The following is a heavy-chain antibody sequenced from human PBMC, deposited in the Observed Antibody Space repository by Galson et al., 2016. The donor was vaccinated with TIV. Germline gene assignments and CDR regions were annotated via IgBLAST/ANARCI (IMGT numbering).Heavy chain of an antibody. J-gene: IGHJ6*02. CDR2: ISHDRRDK. V-gene: IGHV3-30*18. CDR1: GFNFRLYA. D-gene: IGHD4-17*01. CDR3: AKDQGWIDYADQGYFYYGLED. Sequence: SLRLSCAASGFNFRLYAMHWVRQAPGKGLEWVAVISHDRRDKNYADSAKGRFTISRANSKNTLYLEMTSLRAEDTAVYYFAKDQGWIDYADQGYFYYGLEDWGQGTAVTVSS.